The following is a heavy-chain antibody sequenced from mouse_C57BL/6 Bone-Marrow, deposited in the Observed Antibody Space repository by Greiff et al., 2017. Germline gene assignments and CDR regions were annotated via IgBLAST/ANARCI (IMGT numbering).Heavy chain of an antibody. Sequence: QVQLQQPGAELVRPGTSVKLSCKASGYTFTSYWMHWVKQRPGQGLEWIGVIDPSDSYTNYNQKFKGKATLTVDTSSSTAYMQLSSLTSEDSAVYYWASATIVTTYYFDYWGQGTTLTVSS. CDR1: GYTFTSYW. CDR3: ASATIVTTYYFDY. D-gene: IGHD2-5*01. V-gene: IGHV1-59*01. J-gene: IGHJ2*01. CDR2: IDPSDSYT.